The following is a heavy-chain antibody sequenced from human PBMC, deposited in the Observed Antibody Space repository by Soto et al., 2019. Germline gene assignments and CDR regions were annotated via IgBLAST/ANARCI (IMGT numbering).Heavy chain of an antibody. CDR1: GGSISSGGYS. Sequence: PSETLSLTCGVSGGSISSGGYSSSWIRQPTGKGLEWIGYIYHSGSTYYNPSLKSRVTISVDRSKNQFSLKLSSVTAADTAVYYCARGQVVAAQHWGQGTLVTVSS. CDR2: IYHSGST. CDR3: ARGQVVAAQH. D-gene: IGHD2-15*01. V-gene: IGHV4-30-2*01. J-gene: IGHJ4*02.